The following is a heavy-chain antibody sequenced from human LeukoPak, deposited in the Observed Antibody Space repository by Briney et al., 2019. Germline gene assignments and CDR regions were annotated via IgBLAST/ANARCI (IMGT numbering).Heavy chain of an antibody. V-gene: IGHV3-23*01. CDR3: GKEVERHFDLRY. CDR2: FSGGGDS. CDR1: GFTSGNYA. D-gene: IGHD2-15*01. Sequence: PGGSLRLSCAASGFTSGNYAMSWVRQAPGKGVEWVSAFSGGGDSFYADSVRGRFSISADRSRNILYLQMNSLRVEDTAVYYCGKEVERHFDLRYWGQGTPVTVSS. J-gene: IGHJ4*02.